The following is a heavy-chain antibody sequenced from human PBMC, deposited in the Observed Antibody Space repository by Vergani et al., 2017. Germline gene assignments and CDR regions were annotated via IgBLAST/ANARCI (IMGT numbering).Heavy chain of an antibody. CDR3: AKHSRYSSSSGYFDY. J-gene: IGHJ4*02. Sequence: EVQLLESGGGLVQPGGSLRLSCAASEFTFGSYAMSGVGQAPGTGLEWVSASSGSGGSTAYADSVKGRFTISRDNSKHTLYLQMNSLRAEDTAVYYCAKHSRYSSSSGYFDYWGQGTLVTVSS. CDR1: EFTFGSYA. CDR2: SSGSGGST. D-gene: IGHD6-6*01. V-gene: IGHV3-23*01.